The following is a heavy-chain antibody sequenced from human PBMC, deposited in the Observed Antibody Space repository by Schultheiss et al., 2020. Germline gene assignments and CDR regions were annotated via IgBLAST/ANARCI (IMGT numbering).Heavy chain of an antibody. Sequence: GESLKISCAASAFTFSTYAMNWVRQAPGKGLGWVSAISGSGGSTYYADSVKGRFTISRDNSKNTLYLQMNSLRAEDTAVYYCAKDRGQLWLRGLDYWGQGTLVTVSS. V-gene: IGHV3-23*01. D-gene: IGHD5-18*01. J-gene: IGHJ4*02. CDR3: AKDRGQLWLRGLDY. CDR1: AFTFSTYA. CDR2: ISGSGGST.